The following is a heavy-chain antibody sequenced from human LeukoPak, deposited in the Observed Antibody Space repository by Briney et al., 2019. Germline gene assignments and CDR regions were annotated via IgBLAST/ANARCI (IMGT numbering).Heavy chain of an antibody. J-gene: IGHJ1*01. V-gene: IGHV4-34*01. Sequence: PSETLSLTCAVYGGSFSDYFWTWVGQSPGKGLEWIVEIYRENTNYNPSLKSRATTSVDTSKNQFSLRLSSVTAADTAVYYCARGDADCWECFHHWGQDTLVTVSS. CDR2: IYRENT. CDR3: ARGDADCWECFHH. CDR1: GGSFSDYF. D-gene: IGHD2-21*02.